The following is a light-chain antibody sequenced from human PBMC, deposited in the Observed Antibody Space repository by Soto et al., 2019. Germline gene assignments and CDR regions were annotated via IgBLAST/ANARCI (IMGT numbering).Light chain of an antibody. CDR2: DAS. Sequence: EIVLTHSPGTLSLSPGERATLSCRASQSVANNYLAWYQQRPGQAPRLVIYDASSRATGIPDRFSASGSGTDFTLTISRLEPEDFAVYFCQQYGSSPITFGPGTKVDIK. CDR3: QQYGSSPIT. J-gene: IGKJ3*01. CDR1: QSVANNY. V-gene: IGKV3-20*01.